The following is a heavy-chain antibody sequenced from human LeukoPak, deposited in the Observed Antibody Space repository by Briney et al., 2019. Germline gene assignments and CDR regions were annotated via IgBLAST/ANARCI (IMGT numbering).Heavy chain of an antibody. D-gene: IGHD3-9*01. V-gene: IGHV3-23*01. CDR3: AKTYYDILTGRHWFDP. CDR2: ISGSDGSS. Sequence: GGSLRLSCAASGFTFNSFAMNWVRQAPGKGLEWVSSISGSDGSSHYADFVKGRFTISRDNSKNTLHLQMNSLRAEDTAVYYCAKTYYDILTGRHWFDPWGQGTLVTVSS. J-gene: IGHJ5*02. CDR1: GFTFNSFA.